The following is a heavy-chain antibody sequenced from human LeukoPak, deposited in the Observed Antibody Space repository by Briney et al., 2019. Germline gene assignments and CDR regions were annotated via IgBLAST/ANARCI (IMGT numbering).Heavy chain of an antibody. D-gene: IGHD2-15*01. CDR1: GFTFSTYW. CDR3: ARGIVVVVGASDHFDY. CDR2: ISPNGSDK. J-gene: IGHJ4*02. Sequence: GGSLRLSCVASGFTFSTYWMNWVRQAPGKGLERVGTISPNGSDKYYVDSVKGRFTISRDNAKTSLYLQINSLRADDTALYFCARGIVVVVGASDHFDYWGQGTLITVSS. V-gene: IGHV3-7*01.